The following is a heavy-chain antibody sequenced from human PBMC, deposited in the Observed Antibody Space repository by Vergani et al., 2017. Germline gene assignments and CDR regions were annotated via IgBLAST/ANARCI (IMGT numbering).Heavy chain of an antibody. CDR2: ISSSSSYI. J-gene: IGHJ4*02. CDR3: ARELFYYDSSGYYSGFFDY. V-gene: IGHV3-21*01. Sequence: EVKLVEPGGGLVKPGGSLRLSCAASGFPFSSYSMTWVRQAPGKGLDWVSSISSSSSYIYYADSVKGRFTISRDNAKNSLYLQMTSLRAADTAVYYCARELFYYDSSGYYSGFFDYWGQGTLVTVSS. CDR1: GFPFSSYS. D-gene: IGHD3-22*01.